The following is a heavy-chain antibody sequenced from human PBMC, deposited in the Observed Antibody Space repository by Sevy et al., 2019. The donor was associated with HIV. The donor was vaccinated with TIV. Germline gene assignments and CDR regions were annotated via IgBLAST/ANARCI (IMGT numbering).Heavy chain of an antibody. CDR3: SRSVYGSGTYLNDY. Sequence: ASVKVSCKASGYLFSGYYVHWVRQAPGQGLEWRGWINPKDGGTNYAQKFQGRVTMTTDTSISTAYLELNRLTSDDTAMFYCSRSVYGSGTYLNDYWGQGTLITVSS. J-gene: IGHJ4*02. D-gene: IGHD3-10*01. CDR2: INPKDGGT. CDR1: GYLFSGYY. V-gene: IGHV1-2*02.